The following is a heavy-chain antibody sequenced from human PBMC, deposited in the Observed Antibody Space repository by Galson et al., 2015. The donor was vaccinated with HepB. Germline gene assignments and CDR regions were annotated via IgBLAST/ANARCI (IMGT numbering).Heavy chain of an antibody. CDR3: AKDRWESKEYYYGSGSYYPFDP. V-gene: IGHV3-23*01. Sequence: SLRLSCAASGFTFSSYAMSWVRQAPGKGLEWVSAISGSGGSTYYADSVKGRFTISRDNSKNTLYLQMNSLRAEDTAVYYCAKDRWESKEYYYGSGSYYPFDPWGQGTLVTVSS. CDR2: ISGSGGST. D-gene: IGHD3-10*01. J-gene: IGHJ5*02. CDR1: GFTFSSYA.